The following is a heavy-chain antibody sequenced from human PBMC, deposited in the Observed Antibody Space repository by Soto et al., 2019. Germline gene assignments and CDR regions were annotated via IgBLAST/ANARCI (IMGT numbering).Heavy chain of an antibody. CDR1: GDSITSGGSY. CDR2: IYYSGST. D-gene: IGHD3-3*01. Sequence: QVQLQESGPGLVKPSQTLSLTCTVSGDSITSGGSYWNWIRQHPGKGLEWIGYIYYSGSTYYNPSLKSRVTISVDTSKTQFSLKLSSVTAADTAVYYCARESLIFGVIIYDSWGQGTLVTVSS. CDR3: ARESLIFGVIIYDS. V-gene: IGHV4-31*03. J-gene: IGHJ4*02.